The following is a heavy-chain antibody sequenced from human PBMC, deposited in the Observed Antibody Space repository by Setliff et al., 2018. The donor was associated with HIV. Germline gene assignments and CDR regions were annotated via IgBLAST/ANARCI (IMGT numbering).Heavy chain of an antibody. V-gene: IGHV4-59*11. CDR1: GGSINNHY. Sequence: SETLSLTCTVSGGSINNHYWGWIRQPPGKGLEWIGNIHYSGSTNYNPSLKSRVTISVDTSKNQFSLKLNSVTAADTAVYYCARGFCSGGTCFDYWGQGTLVTVSS. CDR2: IHYSGST. CDR3: ARGFCSGGTCFDY. J-gene: IGHJ4*02. D-gene: IGHD2-15*01.